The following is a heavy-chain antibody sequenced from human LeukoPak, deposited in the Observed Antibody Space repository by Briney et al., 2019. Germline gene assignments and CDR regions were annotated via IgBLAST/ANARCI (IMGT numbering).Heavy chain of an antibody. CDR2: IYYSGST. Sequence: SETLSLTCTVSGGSISSSSYYWGWIRQPPGKGLEWIGSIYYSGSTYYNPSLKSRVTISVDTSKNQFSLKLSSVTAADTAVYYCVRSRETMELVLNWFDPWGQGTLVTVSS. CDR1: GGSISSSSYY. D-gene: IGHD6-6*01. CDR3: VRSRETMELVLNWFDP. J-gene: IGHJ5*02. V-gene: IGHV4-39*01.